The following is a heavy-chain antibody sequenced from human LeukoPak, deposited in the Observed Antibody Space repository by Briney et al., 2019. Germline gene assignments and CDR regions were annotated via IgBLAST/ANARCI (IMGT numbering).Heavy chain of an antibody. CDR3: ARDLCSSTSCYPSNWFDP. D-gene: IGHD2-2*01. CDR2: IRYDGSNK. V-gene: IGHV3-30*02. J-gene: IGHJ5*02. CDR1: GFTFSSYG. Sequence: GGSLRLSCAASGFTFSSYGMHWVRQAPGKGLEWVAFIRYDGSNKYYADSVKGRFTISRDNAKNSLYLQMNSLRAEDTAVYYCARDLCSSTSCYPSNWFDPWGQGTLVTVSS.